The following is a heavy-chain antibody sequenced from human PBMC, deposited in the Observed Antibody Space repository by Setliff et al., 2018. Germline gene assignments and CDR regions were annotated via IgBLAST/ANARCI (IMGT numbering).Heavy chain of an antibody. CDR2: ISYDGSYK. J-gene: IGHJ4*02. V-gene: IGHV3-30*18. CDR3: AKGQSSGGSRSPDFYA. Sequence: GGSLRLSCAVSGFTFSNYGVHWVRQAPGKGLEWVAVISYDGSYKSHADSVKGRFTISRDNSKNTLYLQMNSLRPEDTAVYYCAKGQSSGGSRSPDFYACGQGSLVTVSS. CDR1: GFTFSNYG. D-gene: IGHD3-10*01.